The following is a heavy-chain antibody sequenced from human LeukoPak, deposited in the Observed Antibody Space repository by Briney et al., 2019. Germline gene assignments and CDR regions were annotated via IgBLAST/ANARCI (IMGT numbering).Heavy chain of an antibody. CDR3: EKDHGTAVAGFYY. CDR1: GFSLSTYG. CDR2: ITGTGGST. Sequence: VASLRLSCAASGFSLSTYGVSWVRQPPGKGLEWVSGITGTGGSTYYADSVKGRLTVSRDTPKYTLYLQMNSLSAEDTDIYYCEKDHGTAVAGFYYWGQGTLVTVSS. V-gene: IGHV3-23*01. J-gene: IGHJ4*02. D-gene: IGHD6-19*01.